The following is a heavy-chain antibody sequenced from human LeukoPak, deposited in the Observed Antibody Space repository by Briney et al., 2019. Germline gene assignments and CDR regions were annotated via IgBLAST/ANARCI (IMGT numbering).Heavy chain of an antibody. Sequence: GRSLRLSYADSGFNFDDYAMHWVRQAPGRGLEWVSGISGNSVTIYYADSVKGRFTISRDNSKNTLYLQMYSLRAEDTAVYYCAKILSGTYSFDLWGQGTLVTVSS. J-gene: IGHJ4*02. V-gene: IGHV3-23*01. D-gene: IGHD1-26*01. CDR3: AKILSGTYSFDL. CDR1: GFNFDDYA. CDR2: ISGNSVTI.